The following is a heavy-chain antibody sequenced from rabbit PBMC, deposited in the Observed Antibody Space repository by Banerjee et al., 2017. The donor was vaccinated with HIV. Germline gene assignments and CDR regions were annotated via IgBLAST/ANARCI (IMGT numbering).Heavy chain of an antibody. CDR2: INAVTGKA. V-gene: IGHV1S45*01. Sequence: QQQLEESGGGLVKPGGTLQLTCTASGIDFRNSAMCWVRQAPGKGLEWIACINAVTGKAVYASWAKGRFTFSKTSSTTVTLHVTSLTAADTATYFCARDLTGVIGWNFGWWGPGTLVTVS. CDR1: GIDFRNSA. CDR3: ARDLTGVIGWNFGW. J-gene: IGHJ6*01. D-gene: IGHD4-1*01.